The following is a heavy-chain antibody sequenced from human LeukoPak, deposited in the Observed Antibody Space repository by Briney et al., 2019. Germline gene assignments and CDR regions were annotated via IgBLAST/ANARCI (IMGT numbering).Heavy chain of an antibody. CDR3: AKSLNFDN. CDR1: GFAFSSYG. J-gene: IGHJ5*02. V-gene: IGHV3-30*18. D-gene: IGHD2-8*01. CDR2: LSYDGSNK. Sequence: GGSLRLSCAASGFAFSSYGMHWVRQAPGKGPEWLTFLSYDGSNKYYADSVRGRFTISRDTSKNTLYLQMNSLRVEDTAVYFCAKSLNFDNWGQGTLVTVSS.